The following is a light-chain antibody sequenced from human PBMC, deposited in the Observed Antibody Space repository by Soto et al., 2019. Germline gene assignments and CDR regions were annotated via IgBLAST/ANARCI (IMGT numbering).Light chain of an antibody. CDR1: QSVSSSY. CDR3: QQYGSSQGT. Sequence: EIVLTQSPGTLSLSPGERATLSCRASQSVSSSYLAWYQQKPGQAPRLLIYGASSRATGIPDRFSGSGSGKGLGRTISRLEPEDFPVYYCQQYGSSQGTLGQGTKVDIK. V-gene: IGKV3-20*01. CDR2: GAS. J-gene: IGKJ1*01.